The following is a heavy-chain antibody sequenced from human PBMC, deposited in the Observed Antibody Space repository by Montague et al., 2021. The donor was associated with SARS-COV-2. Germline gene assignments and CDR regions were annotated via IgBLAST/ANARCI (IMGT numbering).Heavy chain of an antibody. V-gene: IGHV4-34*01. CDR3: ARKGSGRSDLAY. CDR2: ISHSGST. CDR1: GGSFSGYY. J-gene: IGHJ4*02. Sequence: SETLSLTCAVYGGSFSGYYWSWIRQPPGKGPVWIGEISHSGSTNYNPSLKSRVTISIDTSKNQFSLKLSSVTAADTAVYYCARKGSGRSDLAYWGQGTLVTVSS. D-gene: IGHD1-26*01.